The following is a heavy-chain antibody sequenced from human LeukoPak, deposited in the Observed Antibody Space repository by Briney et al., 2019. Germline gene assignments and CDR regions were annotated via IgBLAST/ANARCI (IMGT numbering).Heavy chain of an antibody. Sequence: QSGGSLRLSCAASGFTFSNYSMNWVRQAPGKGLEWVSAISGSGGSTYYADSVKGRFTISRDNSKNTLYLQMNSLRAEDTAVYYCAKVYSSGWAFDYWGQGTLVTVSS. CDR2: ISGSGGST. V-gene: IGHV3-23*01. CDR1: GFTFSNYS. CDR3: AKVYSSGWAFDY. D-gene: IGHD6-19*01. J-gene: IGHJ4*02.